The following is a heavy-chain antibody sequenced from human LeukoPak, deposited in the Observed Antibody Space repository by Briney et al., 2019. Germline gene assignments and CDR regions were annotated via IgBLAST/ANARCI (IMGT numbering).Heavy chain of an antibody. D-gene: IGHD3-22*01. CDR2: IYSGGST. CDR3: ASGAKYYYDSSGYEDY. CDR1: GFTVSSNY. Sequence: GGSLRLSCAASGFTVSSNYMSWVRQAPGKGLEWVSVIYSGGSTYYADSVKGRFTISRDNSKNTLYLQMNSLGAEDTAVYYCASGAKYYYDSSGYEDYWGQGTLVTVSS. V-gene: IGHV3-66*02. J-gene: IGHJ4*02.